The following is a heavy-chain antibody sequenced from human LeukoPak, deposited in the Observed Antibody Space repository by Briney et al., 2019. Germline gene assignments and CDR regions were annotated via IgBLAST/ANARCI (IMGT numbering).Heavy chain of an antibody. D-gene: IGHD4-17*01. Sequence: ASVKVSCKASGYTFTSYYMHWVRQAPGQGLEWMGIISPSGGSTNYAQKFQGRVTMTRDTSTSTVYMELSSLRSEDTALYYCARSKYGDLWYFDLWGRGTLVTVSS. CDR1: GYTFTSYY. J-gene: IGHJ2*01. V-gene: IGHV1-46*01. CDR2: ISPSGGST. CDR3: ARSKYGDLWYFDL.